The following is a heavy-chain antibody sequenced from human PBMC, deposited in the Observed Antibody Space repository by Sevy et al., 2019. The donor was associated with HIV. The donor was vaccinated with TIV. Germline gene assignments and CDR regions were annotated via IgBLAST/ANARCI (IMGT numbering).Heavy chain of an antibody. CDR1: GFSVSNSY. D-gene: IGHD3-22*01. Sequence: GGSLRLSCAASGFSVSNSYMSWDRQAPGKGLQWVSVIYSGDSTYYTDAVKGRFTISRDNSKNTLYLQMNSLRAEDTAVYYCARLSVYYYDSSGYYTTGHAFDIWGQGTMVTVSS. CDR2: IYSGDST. CDR3: ARLSVYYYDSSGYYTTGHAFDI. J-gene: IGHJ3*02. V-gene: IGHV3-53*01.